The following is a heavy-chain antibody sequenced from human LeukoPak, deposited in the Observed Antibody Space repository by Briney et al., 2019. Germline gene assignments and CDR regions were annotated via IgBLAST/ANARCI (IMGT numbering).Heavy chain of an antibody. CDR1: GFTFSNYA. CDR3: AGGSSMEV. D-gene: IGHD1-26*01. V-gene: IGHV3-30*14. Sequence: GGSLRLSCAASGFTFSNYAMHWVRQAPGKALEWVPIVSHDGRHQYYAESVKGRFIISRDNARNSLYLQMNSLRVEDTAVYFCAGGSSMEVWGKGTAVTVSS. CDR2: VSHDGRHQ. J-gene: IGHJ6*04.